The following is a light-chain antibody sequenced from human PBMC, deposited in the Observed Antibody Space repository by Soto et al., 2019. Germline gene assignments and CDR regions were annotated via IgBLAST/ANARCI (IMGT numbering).Light chain of an antibody. J-gene: IGLJ1*01. V-gene: IGLV1-40*01. CDR3: QSYDSSLSGYV. Sequence: QSVLTQPPSVSGAPGQRVTISCTGSSSNIGGGYDVHWYQQLPGTAPKLLIYGNINRPSGVPDRFSGSKSGTSASLAITGLQAEDEADYYCQSYDSSLSGYVFGTGTKLTVL. CDR1: SSNIGGGYD. CDR2: GNI.